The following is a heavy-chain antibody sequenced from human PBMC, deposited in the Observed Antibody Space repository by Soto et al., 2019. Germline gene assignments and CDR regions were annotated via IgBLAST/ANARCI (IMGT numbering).Heavy chain of an antibody. CDR3: ARAWVVVTXPDY. CDR2: INAGNGNT. CDR1: GYTFTSYA. V-gene: IGHV1-3*01. J-gene: IGHJ4*02. Sequence: ASVKVSCKASGYTFTSYAMHWLRQAAGQRLEWMGWINAGNGNTKYSQKFQGRVTITRDTSASTAYMELSSLRSEDTAVYYCARAWVVVTXPDYWGQGTLVTVS. D-gene: IGHD2-21*02.